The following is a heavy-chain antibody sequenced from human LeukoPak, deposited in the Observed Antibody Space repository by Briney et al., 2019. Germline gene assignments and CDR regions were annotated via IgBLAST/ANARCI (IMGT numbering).Heavy chain of an antibody. V-gene: IGHV4-59*01. Sequence: SETLSLTCTVSGGSISSYYWSWIRQPPGKGLEWIGYIYYSGSTNYNPSLKSRVTISVDTSKNQFSLKLSSVTAADTAVYYYARVRAIWDAFDIWGQGTMVTVSS. D-gene: IGHD3-3*01. CDR1: GGSISSYY. J-gene: IGHJ3*02. CDR3: ARVRAIWDAFDI. CDR2: IYYSGST.